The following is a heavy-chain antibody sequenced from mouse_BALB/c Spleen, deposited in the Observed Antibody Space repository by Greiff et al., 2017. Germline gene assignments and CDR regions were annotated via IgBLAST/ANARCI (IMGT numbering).Heavy chain of an antibody. Sequence: VQLQQSGAELAKPGASVKMSCKASGYTFTSYWMHWVKQRPGQGLEWIGYINPSTGYTEYNQKFKDKATLTVDNSSSTAYMELRSLTSEDSAVYYCAREGGYDGMGYWGQGTSVTVSS. V-gene: IGHV1-7*01. D-gene: IGHD2-14*01. CDR1: GYTFTSYW. CDR3: AREGGYDGMGY. CDR2: INPSTGYT. J-gene: IGHJ4*01.